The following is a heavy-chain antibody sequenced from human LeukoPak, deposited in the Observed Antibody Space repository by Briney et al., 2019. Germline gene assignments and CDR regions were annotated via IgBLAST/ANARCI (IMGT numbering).Heavy chain of an antibody. CDR2: ISSSSSYI. J-gene: IGHJ3*02. Sequence: PGRSLRLSCAASGFTFSSYSMNWVRQAPGKGLEWVSSISSSSSYIYYADSVKGRFTISRDNAKNSLYLQMNSLRAEDTAVYYCARGIVVVAATGAFDIWGQGTMVTVSS. CDR1: GFTFSSYS. CDR3: ARGIVVVAATGAFDI. D-gene: IGHD2-15*01. V-gene: IGHV3-21*01.